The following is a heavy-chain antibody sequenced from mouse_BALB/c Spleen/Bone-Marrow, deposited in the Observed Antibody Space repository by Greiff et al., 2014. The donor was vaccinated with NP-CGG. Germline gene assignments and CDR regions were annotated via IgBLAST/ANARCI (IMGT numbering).Heavy chain of an antibody. Sequence: DVQLVESGAELVKPGASVKLSCTASGFNIKDTYMHWVKQRPEQGLEWIGGIDPANGNTKYDPKFQGKATITADTSSNTAYLQLSSLTSEDTAVYYCARYRLGTYFDYWGQGTTLTVSS. CDR1: GFNIKDTY. CDR2: IDPANGNT. V-gene: IGHV14-3*02. J-gene: IGHJ2*01. CDR3: ARYRLGTYFDY. D-gene: IGHD1-2*01.